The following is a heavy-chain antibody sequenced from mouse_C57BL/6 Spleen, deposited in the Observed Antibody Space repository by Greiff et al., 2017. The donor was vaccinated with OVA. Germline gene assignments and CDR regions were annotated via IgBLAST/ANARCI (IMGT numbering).Heavy chain of an antibody. CDR3: ARVTSGWYFDV. J-gene: IGHJ1*03. CDR2: INYDGSST. CDR1: GFTFSDYY. V-gene: IGHV5-16*01. Sequence: DVKLVESEGGLVQPGSSMKLSCTASGFTFSDYYMAWVRQVPEKGLEWVANINYDGSSTYYLDSLKSRFIISRDNAKNILYLQMSSLKSEDTATYYCARVTSGWYFDVWGTGTTVTVSS.